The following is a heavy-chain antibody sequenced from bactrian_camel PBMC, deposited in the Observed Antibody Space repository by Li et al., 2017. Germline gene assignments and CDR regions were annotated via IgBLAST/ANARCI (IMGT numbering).Heavy chain of an antibody. D-gene: IGHD4*01. Sequence: HVQLVESGGGSVQSGRSLILSCKVTGGPKLTFCMGWFRQAPGKEREGVAGIGIDGRTAYADSVKGRFTISQDKAKSIVYLQMNSLKPEDTAMYYCAAVPSVSYRDPLTTVETAIGDDYKYWGQGTQVTVS. V-gene: IGHV3-3*01. CDR1: GGPKLTFC. CDR3: AAVPSVSYRDPLTTVETAIGDDYKY. CDR2: IGIDGRT. J-gene: IGHJ4*01.